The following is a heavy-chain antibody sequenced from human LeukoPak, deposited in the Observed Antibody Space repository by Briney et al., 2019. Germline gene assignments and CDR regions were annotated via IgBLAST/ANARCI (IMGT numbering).Heavy chain of an antibody. D-gene: IGHD4-11*01. J-gene: IGHJ4*02. CDR3: AKDAQRGFDYSNSLQY. V-gene: IGHV3-33*06. CDR1: GFTFSHYA. CDR2: IWSDGTNQ. Sequence: GRSLTLSCAASGFTFSHYAMHWVRQAPGKGLEWVAVIWSDGTNQYYADFVRGRFTIYRDDFQKRVFLQMNSLRVEDPALYYCAKDAQRGFDYSNSLQYWGQGALVTVSS.